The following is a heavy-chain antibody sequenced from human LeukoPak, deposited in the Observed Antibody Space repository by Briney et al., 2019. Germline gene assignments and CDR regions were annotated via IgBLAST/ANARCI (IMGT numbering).Heavy chain of an antibody. CDR3: ARHYDISRYYYSFDY. V-gene: IGHV4-39*01. J-gene: IGHJ4*02. CDR1: GGSISGSDYY. Sequence: SETLSLTCTVSGGSISGSDYYWGWIRQPPGKGLEWIGSVYYGGSTYYNPSLKRGVTISADASKNQFSLKLTSVTAADTAVYFCARHYDISRYYYSFDYWGQGTLVTVSS. D-gene: IGHD3-22*01. CDR2: VYYGGST.